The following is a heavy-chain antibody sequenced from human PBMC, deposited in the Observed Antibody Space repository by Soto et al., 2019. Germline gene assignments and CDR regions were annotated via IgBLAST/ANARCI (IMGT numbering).Heavy chain of an antibody. Sequence: SVKVSCKASGFTFASSAMQWVRQARGQRLEWIGWIVVGSGNTNYPQKFQERVTITRDMSTSTAYMELSSLRSEVTAVYYCVAVLWRKGAFDLWGQGTMVTVSS. D-gene: IGHD3-3*01. CDR1: GFTFASSA. J-gene: IGHJ3*01. CDR3: VAVLWRKGAFDL. V-gene: IGHV1-58*02. CDR2: IVVGSGNT.